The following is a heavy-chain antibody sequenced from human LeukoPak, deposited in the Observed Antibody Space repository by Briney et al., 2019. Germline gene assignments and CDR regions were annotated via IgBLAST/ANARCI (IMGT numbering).Heavy chain of an antibody. D-gene: IGHD3-10*01. J-gene: IGHJ4*02. CDR1: GFTFTNYW. CDR3: SRDLGSY. V-gene: IGHV3-74*01. CDR2: INGDGSST. Sequence: GGSLRLSCAASGFTFTNYWMHWVRQAPGKGLVWVSRINGDGSSTSYADSVKGRFTISRDNAKNTLYLQMNSLRAEDTAVYYCSRDLGSYWGQGTLVTVS.